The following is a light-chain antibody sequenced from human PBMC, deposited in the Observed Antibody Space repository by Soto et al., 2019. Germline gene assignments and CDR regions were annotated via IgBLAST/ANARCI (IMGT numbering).Light chain of an antibody. CDR3: CSYAGGCTYI. Sequence: QSVLTQPRSVSGSPGRSVTISCTGTGNDVGAYNYVSWYQQHPGRPPKLLIYGVVRWPSGVPDRFSGSKSGNTASLTISGLQAEDEADYFCCSYAGGCTYILGTATKVTV. V-gene: IGLV2-11*01. J-gene: IGLJ1*01. CDR2: GVV. CDR1: GNDVGAYNY.